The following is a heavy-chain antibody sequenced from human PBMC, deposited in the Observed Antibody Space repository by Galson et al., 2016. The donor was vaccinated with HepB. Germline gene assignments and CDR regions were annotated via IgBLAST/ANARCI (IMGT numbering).Heavy chain of an antibody. CDR1: GYTFTAHA. CDR3: ARDQAYYYYGMDV. J-gene: IGHJ6*02. V-gene: IGHV1-3*04. Sequence: SVKVSCKASGYTFTAHAVHWVRQAPGQRLEWMGWINTGNGNTKYSQKFQGRVTITRDTFATTAYIELSSVRSEDTAVYYCARDQAYYYYGMDVWGQGTTVTVPS. CDR2: INTGNGNT.